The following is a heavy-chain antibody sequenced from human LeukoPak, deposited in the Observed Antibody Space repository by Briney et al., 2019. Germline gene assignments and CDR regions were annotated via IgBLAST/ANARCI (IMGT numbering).Heavy chain of an antibody. CDR3: ARDAFYSSGTYFDY. Sequence: GGSLRLSCAASGFTFSSYAMSWVRQAPGKGLEWVSVISRDGSGTYYADSVKGRFTISRDNSKNTVYLQMNSLEPDDTAVYYCARDAFYSSGTYFDYWGQGTLVTVSS. D-gene: IGHD3-10*01. CDR2: ISRDGSGT. CDR1: GFTFSSYA. J-gene: IGHJ4*02. V-gene: IGHV3-23*03.